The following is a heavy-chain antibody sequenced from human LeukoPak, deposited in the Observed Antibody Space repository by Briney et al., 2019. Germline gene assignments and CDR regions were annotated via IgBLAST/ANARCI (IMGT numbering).Heavy chain of an antibody. J-gene: IGHJ4*02. Sequence: GGSLRLSCSASGFTFSAYAMYWVRQAPGKGLEYVSGNSNNGGSSFYADSVKGRFTISRDNSKNTLYLQMSSLRAEDTAVYYCVKITSVTGGDCWGQGTRLTVSS. CDR2: NSNNGGSS. CDR1: GFTFSAYA. V-gene: IGHV3-64D*09. D-gene: IGHD1-1*01. CDR3: VKITSVTGGDC.